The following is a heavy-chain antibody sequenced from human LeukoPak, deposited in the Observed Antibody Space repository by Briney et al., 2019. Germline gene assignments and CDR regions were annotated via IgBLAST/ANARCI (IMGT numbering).Heavy chain of an antibody. CDR2: VSSTGTT. CDR3: ARSFDYGDYEYFRH. D-gene: IGHD4-17*01. V-gene: IGHV4-4*07. Sequence: SETLSLTCTVSGDSLSGYYYWTWIRQPAGKGLEGIGRVSSTGTTDYNPSLKRRVAISVDTSVSQFSLKLTSVTAADAAVYYCARSFDYGDYEYFRHWGQGTLVTVSS. J-gene: IGHJ1*01. CDR1: GDSLSGYY.